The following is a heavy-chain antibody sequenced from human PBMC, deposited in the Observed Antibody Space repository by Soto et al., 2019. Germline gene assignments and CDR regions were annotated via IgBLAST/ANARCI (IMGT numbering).Heavy chain of an antibody. CDR1: GFTFSSYA. D-gene: IGHD1-1*01. Sequence: QVQLVESGGGVVQPGRSLRLSCAASGFTFSSYAMHWVRQAPGKGLEWVAVISYDGSNKYYADSVKGRFTVSRDNSRNTLWLQMNSLRAEDTAVYYCARGGTWNGGTFFDYWGQGTLVTVSS. CDR3: ARGGTWNGGTFFDY. V-gene: IGHV3-30-3*01. CDR2: ISYDGSNK. J-gene: IGHJ4*02.